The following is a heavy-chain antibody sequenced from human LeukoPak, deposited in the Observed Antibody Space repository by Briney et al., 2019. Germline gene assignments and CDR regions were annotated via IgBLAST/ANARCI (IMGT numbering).Heavy chain of an antibody. CDR3: AKESPYGDNRLYYFDY. D-gene: IGHD4-17*01. CDR2: ISSTGGRT. V-gene: IGHV3-23*01. Sequence: GGSLRLSCAASGFTFSSYAMSWVRQGPGKGLEWVSAISSTGGRTYYADSVKGRFTISRDNSRNTVYLQVNSLRAEDTAVYYCAKESPYGDNRLYYFDYWGQGTLVTVSP. CDR1: GFTFSSYA. J-gene: IGHJ4*02.